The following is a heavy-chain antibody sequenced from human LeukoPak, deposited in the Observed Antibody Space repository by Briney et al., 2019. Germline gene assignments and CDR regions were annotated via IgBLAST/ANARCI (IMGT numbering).Heavy chain of an antibody. D-gene: IGHD2-8*01. CDR1: GYTFTSYA. CDR2: INAGNGNT. CDR3: ARVVMVYATEGSRLYYYYYGMDV. V-gene: IGHV1-3*01. J-gene: IGHJ6*02. Sequence: ASVKVSCKASGYTFTSYAMHWVRQAPGQRLEWMGWINAGNGNTKYSQKFQGRVTITRDTSASTAYMELSSLRSEDTAVYYCARVVMVYATEGSRLYYYYYGMDVWGQGTTVTVSS.